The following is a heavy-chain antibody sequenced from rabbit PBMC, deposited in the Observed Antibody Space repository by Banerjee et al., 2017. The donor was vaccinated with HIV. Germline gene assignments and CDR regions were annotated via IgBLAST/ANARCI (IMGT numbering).Heavy chain of an antibody. CDR2: IYTGSSGTT. CDR1: GFSFSSDYD. CDR3: ARDKTGSSLYLDL. J-gene: IGHJ6*01. D-gene: IGHD8-1*01. Sequence: QSLEESGGDLVKPGASPTLTCTASGFSFSSDYDTCWVRQAPGKGLEWIACIYTGSSGTTYYASWAKGRFTISKTSSTTVTLQMTSLTAADTATYFCARDKTGSSLYLDLWGPGTLVTVS. V-gene: IGHV1S40*01.